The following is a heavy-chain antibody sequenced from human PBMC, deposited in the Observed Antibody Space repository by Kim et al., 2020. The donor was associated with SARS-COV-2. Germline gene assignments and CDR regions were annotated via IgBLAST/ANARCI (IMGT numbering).Heavy chain of an antibody. CDR2: ISSSSSYI. D-gene: IGHD6-19*01. CDR3: AREGSGYSSGWYPRYSETDAFDI. Sequence: GGSLRLSCAASGFTFSSYSMNWVRQAPGKGLEWVSSISSSSSYIYYADSVKGRFTISRDNAKNSLYLQMNSLRAEDTAVYYCAREGSGYSSGWYPRYSETDAFDIWGQGTMVTVSS. V-gene: IGHV3-21*01. J-gene: IGHJ3*02. CDR1: GFTFSSYS.